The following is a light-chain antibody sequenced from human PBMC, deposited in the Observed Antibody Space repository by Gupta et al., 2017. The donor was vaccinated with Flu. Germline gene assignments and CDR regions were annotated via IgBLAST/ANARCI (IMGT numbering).Light chain of an antibody. CDR2: EVS. CDR3: SSDTISSAWV. Sequence: SALTPHASVSVSPGPSITISCTGTSSDLGGYNYVSWYQLHPGKAPKLMIYEVSNRPSGVSTRFSGSPSVNTASLTISGLLAEDEADYYSSSDTISSAWVFGGGTKLTVL. V-gene: IGLV2-14*01. CDR1: SSDLGGYNY. J-gene: IGLJ3*02.